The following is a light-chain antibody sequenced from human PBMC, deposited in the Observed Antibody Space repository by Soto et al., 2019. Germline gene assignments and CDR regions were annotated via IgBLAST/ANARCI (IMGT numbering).Light chain of an antibody. CDR2: VAS. V-gene: IGKV3-20*01. CDR3: QQYGSSPPYT. J-gene: IGKJ2*01. Sequence: EIVLTQSPGTLSLSPGEGATLSCRASQSVSSNFLAWYQQKPGQAPRRLIFVASSRASDIPDRFSGSGSGTDFTLTISRLAPEDSAVYYCQQYGSSPPYTIGQGTKLEIK. CDR1: QSVSSNF.